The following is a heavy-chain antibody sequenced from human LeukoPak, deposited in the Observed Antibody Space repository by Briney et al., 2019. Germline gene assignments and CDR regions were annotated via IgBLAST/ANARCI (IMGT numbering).Heavy chain of an antibody. V-gene: IGHV3-9*01. J-gene: IGHJ4*02. CDR3: VREVSPVGGKPSFDC. D-gene: IGHD1-26*01. CDR2: ISWKSGSR. CDR1: GFTFDDYA. Sequence: GESLRLSCAASGFTFDDYAMHWVRQAPGKGLEWVSGISWKSGSRGYADSVKGRFTISRDNAKNSLYLEMNSLRADDTAVYYCVREVSPVGGKPSFDCWGQGTLVTVSA.